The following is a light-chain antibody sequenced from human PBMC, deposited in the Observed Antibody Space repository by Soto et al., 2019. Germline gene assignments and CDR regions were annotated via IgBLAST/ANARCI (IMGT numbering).Light chain of an antibody. CDR2: DAS. CDR3: EQYKSYWT. Sequence: DSQMTHSPSTRSASVGDRVTITCGAVRSISSWLAWYRQKRGKAPKLLSYDASSMESGVPARFSGSGSGTGFTLTISSLQTDGFAAYCCEQYKSYWTFGQGSEV. J-gene: IGKJ1*01. V-gene: IGKV1-5*01. CDR1: RSISSW.